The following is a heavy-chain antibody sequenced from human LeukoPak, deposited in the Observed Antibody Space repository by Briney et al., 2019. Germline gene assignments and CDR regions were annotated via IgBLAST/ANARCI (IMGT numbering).Heavy chain of an antibody. D-gene: IGHD1-26*01. CDR2: IKGDGSDK. Sequence: GGSLRLSCAASGFTFSSYWMFWVRQAPGKELEWVATIKGDGSDKYYVDSVKGRFTISRDNAKNSLFLQMNSLRAEDTAVYYCARDGGHSADYWGQGTQVTVSS. J-gene: IGHJ4*02. CDR3: ARDGGHSADY. V-gene: IGHV3-7*01. CDR1: GFTFSSYW.